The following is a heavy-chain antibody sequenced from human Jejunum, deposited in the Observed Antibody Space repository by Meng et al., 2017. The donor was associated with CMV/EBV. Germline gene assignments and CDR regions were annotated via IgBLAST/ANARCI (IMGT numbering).Heavy chain of an antibody. CDR3: ARALAMAGDIIDY. CDR2: TYYRSKWYN. Sequence: VSRNNVAWNWIRQSPSRGLEWLGRTYYRSKWYNDYAVPVKSRITIDPDTSKNQFSLQLNSVTPEDTAVYYCARALAMAGDIIDYWGQGTLVTVSS. CDR1: VSRNNVA. D-gene: IGHD6-19*01. V-gene: IGHV6-1*01. J-gene: IGHJ4*02.